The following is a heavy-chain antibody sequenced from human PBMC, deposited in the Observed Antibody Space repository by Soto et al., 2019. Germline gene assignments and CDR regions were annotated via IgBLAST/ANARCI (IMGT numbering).Heavy chain of an antibody. CDR1: GGTFSSYS. Sequence: QVQLVQSGAEVKKPGSSVKVSCKASGGTFSSYSINWVRPAPGQGLEWMGEINPIFGTANYAQKFQGRVTITADESTSTAYMELSSLRSEDTAVYYCARDGGRHSGGIDYWGQGTLVTVSS. D-gene: IGHD1-26*01. CDR3: ARDGGRHSGGIDY. J-gene: IGHJ4*02. V-gene: IGHV1-69*01. CDR2: INPIFGTA.